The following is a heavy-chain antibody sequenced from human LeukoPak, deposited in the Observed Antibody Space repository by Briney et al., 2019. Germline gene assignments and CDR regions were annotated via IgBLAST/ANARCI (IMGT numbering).Heavy chain of an antibody. D-gene: IGHD2-15*01. CDR3: ARVRCSGGSCPYYYYYYYMDV. Sequence: PSETLSLTCAVYDGSFSGYYWSWIRQPPGKGLEWIGSIHYSGSTYYNPSLQSRVTISIDTSKNQFSLKLRFVTAADTAVYYCARVRCSGGSCPYYYYYYYMDVWGKGTTVTVSS. J-gene: IGHJ6*03. CDR2: IHYSGST. V-gene: IGHV4-34*01. CDR1: DGSFSGYY.